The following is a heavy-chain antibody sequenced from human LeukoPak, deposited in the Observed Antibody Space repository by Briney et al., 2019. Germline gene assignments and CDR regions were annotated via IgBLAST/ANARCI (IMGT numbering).Heavy chain of an antibody. Sequence: ASVKVSCKASGYTFTGYYVHWVRQAPGQGLEWMGWINPSSGGTNYAQKFQGRVTMTGDTSISTAYMELSSLRSEDTAVYYCARSWMRLAFDIWGQGTMVTVSS. CDR1: GYTFTGYY. D-gene: IGHD5-12*01. CDR3: ARSWMRLAFDI. V-gene: IGHV1-2*02. CDR2: INPSSGGT. J-gene: IGHJ3*02.